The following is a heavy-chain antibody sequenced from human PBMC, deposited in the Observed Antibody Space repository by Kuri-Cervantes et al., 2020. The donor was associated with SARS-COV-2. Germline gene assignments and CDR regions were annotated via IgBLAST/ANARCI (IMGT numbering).Heavy chain of an antibody. D-gene: IGHD2-2*01. CDR1: GYTFTDYS. Sequence: ASVKVSCKASGYTFTDYSINWVRQAPGQGLEWMGWINPNSGGTNYAQRFQGRVTMTRDTSISTAYMELSRLRSDDTAVYYCARVPAIVVVPAAIVDWYFDLWGRGTLVTVSS. J-gene: IGHJ2*01. CDR2: INPNSGGT. V-gene: IGHV1-2*02. CDR3: ARVPAIVVVPAAIVDWYFDL.